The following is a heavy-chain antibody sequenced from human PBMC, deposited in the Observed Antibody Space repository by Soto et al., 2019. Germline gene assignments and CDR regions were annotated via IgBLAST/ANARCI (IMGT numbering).Heavy chain of an antibody. Sequence: QVQLQESGPGLVKPSETLSLTCTVSGGSVSSGSYYWSWIRQPPGKGLEWIGYIYYSGSTNYNPSLKRRVTISVDTSKTPFSLKLSSVTAADTAVYYCARDFRSGYDYGSEWFDPWGQGTLVTVSS. J-gene: IGHJ5*02. D-gene: IGHD5-12*01. CDR1: GGSVSSGSYY. CDR3: ARDFRSGYDYGSEWFDP. V-gene: IGHV4-61*01. CDR2: IYYSGST.